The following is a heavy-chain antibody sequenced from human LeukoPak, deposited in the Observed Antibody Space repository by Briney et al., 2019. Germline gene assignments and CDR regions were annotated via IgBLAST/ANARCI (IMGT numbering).Heavy chain of an antibody. Sequence: PGGSLRLSCAASGFTFSSYGMHWVRQAPGKGLEWVAVIWYDGSNKYYADSVKGRFTISRDNSKNTLYLQMNSLRAEDTAVYYCAKGNDFWSVGSPPDNWGQGTLVTVSS. D-gene: IGHD3-3*01. J-gene: IGHJ4*02. CDR1: GFTFSSYG. V-gene: IGHV3-33*06. CDR2: IWYDGSNK. CDR3: AKGNDFWSVGSPPDN.